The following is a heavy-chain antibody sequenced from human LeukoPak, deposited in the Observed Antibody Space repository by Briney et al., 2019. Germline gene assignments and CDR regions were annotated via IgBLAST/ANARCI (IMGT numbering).Heavy chain of an antibody. CDR1: GDSINDYY. V-gene: IGHV4-59*08. J-gene: IGHJ3*02. CDR3: ARRAGFGSGYYHDAFDI. D-gene: IGHD3-22*01. Sequence: SETLSLTCTVSGDSINDYYWNWIRQPPGNRLEWIGWIYYSGSTMYSPSLESRVTISLDTSRTQFSLDLNSVTAADTAVYYCARRAGFGSGYYHDAFDIWGQGSMVIVSS. CDR2: IYYSGST.